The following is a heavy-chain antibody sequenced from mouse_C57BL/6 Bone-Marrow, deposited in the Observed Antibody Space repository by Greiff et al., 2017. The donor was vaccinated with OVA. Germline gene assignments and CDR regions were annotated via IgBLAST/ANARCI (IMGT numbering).Heavy chain of an antibody. CDR1: GYTFTSYW. CDR3: AREIYGNYAAWFAY. D-gene: IGHD2-1*01. CDR2: IHPNSGST. J-gene: IGHJ3*01. Sequence: QLQQPGAELVKPGASVKLSCKASGYTFTSYWMHWVKQRPGQGLEWIGMIHPNSGSTNYNEKFKSKATLTVDKSSSTAYMQLSSLTSEDSAVYYCAREIYGNYAAWFAYWGQGTLVTVSA. V-gene: IGHV1-64*01.